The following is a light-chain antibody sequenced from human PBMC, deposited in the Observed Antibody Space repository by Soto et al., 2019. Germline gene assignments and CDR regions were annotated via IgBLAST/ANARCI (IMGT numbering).Light chain of an antibody. Sequence: EVVLTQSPGTLSLSPGERATLSCRASQSVSGTFVAWYQQKPGQAPRLIIYGISTRATGIPDRFSGSGSGTDFTLTISRLEPEDFVVYFCQQYSTLPHTFGHGTKLEVK. CDR2: GIS. CDR3: QQYSTLPHT. J-gene: IGKJ2*01. CDR1: QSVSGTF. V-gene: IGKV3-20*01.